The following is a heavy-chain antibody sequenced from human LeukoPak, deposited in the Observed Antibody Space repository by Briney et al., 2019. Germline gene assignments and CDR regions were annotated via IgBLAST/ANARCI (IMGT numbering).Heavy chain of an antibody. Sequence: GGSLRLSCAASGFTFSSSWMHWVCQAPEKGLEWVADIKCDGSEKYYVDSVKGRLTISRDNAKNSLYLQMNSLRAEDTAVYYCAKDREYSGYDYTGDFDYWGQGTLVTVSS. V-gene: IGHV3-52*01. D-gene: IGHD5-12*01. CDR1: GFTFSSSW. CDR2: IKCDGSEK. J-gene: IGHJ4*02. CDR3: AKDREYSGYDYTGDFDY.